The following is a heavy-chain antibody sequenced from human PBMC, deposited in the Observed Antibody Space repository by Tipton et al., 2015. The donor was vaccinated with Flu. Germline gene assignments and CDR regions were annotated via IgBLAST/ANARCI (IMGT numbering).Heavy chain of an antibody. CDR3: ARYDYYGSGTIDS. Sequence: LRLSCTVSGGSSGSYFWNWIRQSPGRGLEWIAYIHNSGSTTYIPSLKSRVTISIDTSKNQFSLKLFSVTAADTAVYYCARYDYYGSGTIDSWGQGTLVTVSS. J-gene: IGHJ4*02. D-gene: IGHD3-10*01. CDR1: GGSSGSYF. CDR2: IHNSGST. V-gene: IGHV4-59*01.